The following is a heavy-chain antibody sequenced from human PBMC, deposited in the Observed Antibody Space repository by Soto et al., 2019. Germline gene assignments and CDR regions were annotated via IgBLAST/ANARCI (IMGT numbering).Heavy chain of an antibody. Sequence: PGESLNISCNVSCYRYTIYFIGWVRQMPGKGLEWMGIIYPGDSDTRYSPSFQGQVTISADKSISTAYLQWSSLKASDTAMYYCARILCSSTSCYRNFCMDVWGQGTTVTVSS. D-gene: IGHD2-2*01. J-gene: IGHJ6*02. V-gene: IGHV5-51*01. CDR2: IYPGDSDT. CDR3: ARILCSSTSCYRNFCMDV. CDR1: CYRYTIYF.